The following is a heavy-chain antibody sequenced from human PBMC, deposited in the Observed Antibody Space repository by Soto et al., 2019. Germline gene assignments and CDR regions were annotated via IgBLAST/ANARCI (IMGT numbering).Heavy chain of an antibody. CDR3: ARDCSGGSCYSGYFYAMDV. V-gene: IGHV3-30-3*01. CDR1: GFPFSTYA. J-gene: IGHJ6*02. CDR2: ISYDGGNK. D-gene: IGHD2-15*01. Sequence: GGSLSLSCAASGFPFSTYAIHWVRQAPGKGLEWVAFISYDGGNKYYADSVEGRFTISRDNSKNTLYLQMSSLRPEDTAVYYCARDCSGGSCYSGYFYAMDVWGQGTTVTVSS.